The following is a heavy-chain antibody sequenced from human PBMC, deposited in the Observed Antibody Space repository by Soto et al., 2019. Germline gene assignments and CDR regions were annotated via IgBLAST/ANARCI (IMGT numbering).Heavy chain of an antibody. CDR2: INPNSGGT. D-gene: IGHD3-10*01. CDR1: GYTFTGYY. Sequence: GASVKVSCKASGYTFTGYYMHWVRQAPGQGLEWMGWINPNSGGTNYAQKFQGWVTMTRDTSISTAYMELSRLRSDDTAVYYCARDWAMVRGVFDYWGQGTLVTVSS. V-gene: IGHV1-2*04. CDR3: ARDWAMVRGVFDY. J-gene: IGHJ4*02.